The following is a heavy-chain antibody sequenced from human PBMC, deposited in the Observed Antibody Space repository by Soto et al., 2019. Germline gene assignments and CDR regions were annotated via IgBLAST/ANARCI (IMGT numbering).Heavy chain of an antibody. Sequence: QITLKESGPTLVKPTQTLTLTCTFSGFSLSTSGVGVAWIRQPPGKALEWLALIYRADDKRYRPSLETRLTITTDTPKTPVVLTMTNMASVDTATYYCAYLPCSGGSCYWFSYSGMDVWGQGTTVTVSS. CDR3: AYLPCSGGSCYWFSYSGMDV. CDR1: GFSLSTSGVG. J-gene: IGHJ6*02. CDR2: IYRADDK. V-gene: IGHV2-5*02. D-gene: IGHD2-15*01.